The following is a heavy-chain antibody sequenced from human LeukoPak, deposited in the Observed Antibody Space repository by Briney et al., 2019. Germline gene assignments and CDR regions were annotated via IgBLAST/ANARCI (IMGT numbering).Heavy chain of an antibody. D-gene: IGHD2-15*01. V-gene: IGHV5-51*01. CDR3: ARHSDCSDGTCYDSDAFDL. CDR2: LYPGDSNP. Sequence: GESLKISCKASGYSFSSQYIAWVRQMPGKGLEWMAFLYPGDSNPRYSPSFQGPVTISADKSISTAYLQWSSLKASDTAMYYCARHSDCSDGTCYDSDAFDLWGQGTMVTVSS. J-gene: IGHJ3*01. CDR1: GYSFSSQY.